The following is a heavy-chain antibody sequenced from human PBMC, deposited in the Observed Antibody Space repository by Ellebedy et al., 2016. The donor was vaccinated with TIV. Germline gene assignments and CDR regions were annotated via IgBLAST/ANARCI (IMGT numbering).Heavy chain of an antibody. D-gene: IGHD2-15*01. V-gene: IGHV4-59*01. Sequence: MPSETLSLTCTVSGGPISSYYWSWIRQPPGKGLEWIGYIYYSGSTNYNPSLKSRVTISVDTSKNQFSLKLSSVTTADTAVYYCARVVWQLPVSYAFDIWGQGTMITVSS. CDR1: GGPISSYY. CDR2: IYYSGST. J-gene: IGHJ3*02. CDR3: ARVVWQLPVSYAFDI.